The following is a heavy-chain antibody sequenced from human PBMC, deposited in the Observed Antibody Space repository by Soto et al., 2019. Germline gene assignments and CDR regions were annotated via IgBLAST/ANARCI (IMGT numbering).Heavy chain of an antibody. V-gene: IGHV3-48*02. CDR3: ARDAGYCSGGSCYGYYYGMDV. CDR1: GFIFSGYS. CDR2: ISSSSSTI. D-gene: IGHD2-15*01. J-gene: IGHJ6*02. Sequence: PGGSLRLSCAASGFIFSGYSMNWVRQAPGKGLEWVSYISSSSSTIYYADSVKGRFTISRDNAKNSLYLQMNSLRDEDTAVYYCARDAGYCSGGSCYGYYYGMDVWGQGTTVTVSS.